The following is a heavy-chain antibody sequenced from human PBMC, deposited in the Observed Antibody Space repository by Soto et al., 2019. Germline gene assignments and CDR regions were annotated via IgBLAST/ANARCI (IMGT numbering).Heavy chain of an antibody. V-gene: IGHV1-46*01. CDR2: INPSGGST. D-gene: IGHD2-8*01. CDR3: ARDSVWYFDY. Sequence: ASVTVSCKSSGYTCTRYYMRWVRQAPGQGLEWMGIINPSGGSTSYAQKFQGRVTMTRDTSTSTVYMELSSLRSEDTAVYYCARDSVWYFDYWGQGTLVTVSS. J-gene: IGHJ4*02. CDR1: GYTCTRYY.